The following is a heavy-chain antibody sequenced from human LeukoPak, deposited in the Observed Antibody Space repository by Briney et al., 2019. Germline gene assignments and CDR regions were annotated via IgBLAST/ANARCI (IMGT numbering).Heavy chain of an antibody. Sequence: GGSLKLSCAASGFTFSRHWMTWVRQAPGKGLEWVANIKEDGIKKNYVDSVKGRFTISRDNAKNSLYLQMNSLRAEDTAVYYCAKSPDGYNYRGDYWGQGTLVTVSS. D-gene: IGHD5-24*01. CDR2: IKEDGIKK. J-gene: IGHJ4*02. CDR3: AKSPDGYNYRGDY. V-gene: IGHV3-7*01. CDR1: GFTFSRHW.